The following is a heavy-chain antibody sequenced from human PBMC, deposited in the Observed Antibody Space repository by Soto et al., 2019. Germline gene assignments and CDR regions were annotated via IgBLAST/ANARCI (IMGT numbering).Heavy chain of an antibody. D-gene: IGHD6-13*01. J-gene: IGHJ4*02. V-gene: IGHV3-48*02. Sequence: GGSLRLSCAASGFTFSSYSMNWVRQAPGKGLEWVSYISSSSSTIYYADSVKGRFTISRDNAKNSLYLKMNSLRDEDTAVYYCASPLAAADARADYWGQGTLVTVSS. CDR2: ISSSSSTI. CDR3: ASPLAAADARADY. CDR1: GFTFSSYS.